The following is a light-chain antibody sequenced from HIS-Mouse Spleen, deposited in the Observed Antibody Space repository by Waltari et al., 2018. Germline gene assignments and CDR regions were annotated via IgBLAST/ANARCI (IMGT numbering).Light chain of an antibody. CDR2: QDS. Sequence: SYELTQPPSVSVSPGQTASITCSGDKWGDKYACWYQQKPGQSPVLVIYQDSKRPSGIPERFSGSNSGNTATLTISGTQAMDEADYYCQAWDSSHVVFGGGTKLTVL. J-gene: IGLJ2*01. CDR3: QAWDSSHVV. CDR1: KWGDKY. V-gene: IGLV3-1*01.